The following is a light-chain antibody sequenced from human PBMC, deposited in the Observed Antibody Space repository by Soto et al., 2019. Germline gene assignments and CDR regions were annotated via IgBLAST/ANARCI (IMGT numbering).Light chain of an antibody. J-gene: IGLJ3*02. Sequence: QTVVTQEPSFSVSPGGTVTVSCGLNSGSVSTGHYPSWYQQTPGQAPRTLIYTTKIRSSGVPDRFSGSILENKAALTITGAQADDESDYYCVLYMGSGIGVFGGGTQLTVL. CDR2: TTK. CDR1: SGSVSTGHY. CDR3: VLYMGSGIGV. V-gene: IGLV8-61*01.